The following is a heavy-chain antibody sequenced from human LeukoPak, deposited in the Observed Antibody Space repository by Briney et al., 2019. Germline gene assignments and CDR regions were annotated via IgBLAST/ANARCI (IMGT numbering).Heavy chain of an antibody. CDR3: ARDHSTGGN. V-gene: IGHV1-46*01. Sequence: GASVKVSCKASGYTFSSFYMHWVRQAAGQGLAWMGIINPTGGSTSYAHKFQGRVTMTTDTSTSTVYMELSSLRSEDTAVYYCARDHSTGGNWGQGTLVTVSS. J-gene: IGHJ4*02. D-gene: IGHD2-8*02. CDR1: GYTFSSFY. CDR2: INPTGGST.